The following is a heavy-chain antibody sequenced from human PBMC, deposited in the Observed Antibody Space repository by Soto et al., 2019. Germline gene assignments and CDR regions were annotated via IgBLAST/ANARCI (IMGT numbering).Heavy chain of an antibody. CDR1: GASVSHGY. D-gene: IGHD3-22*01. Sequence: QMQLQASGPGLVKPSETLSLTCNVSGASVSHGYWSWIRQPPGKGLEWIGFMYFGGCFHYNPSLPSRAPISVETSKNQFSMKLTPVTASDTAVYYCARSYYDSTGFAVDPWGQGTLVTVSS. CDR3: ARSYYDSTGFAVDP. V-gene: IGHV4-59*02. CDR2: MYFGGCF. J-gene: IGHJ5*02.